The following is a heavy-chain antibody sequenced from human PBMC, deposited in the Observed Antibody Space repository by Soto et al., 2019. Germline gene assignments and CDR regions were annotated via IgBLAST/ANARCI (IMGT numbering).Heavy chain of an antibody. CDR3: ATTPQGGWIQLSSGGNNWFDP. CDR1: GGSISSSSYY. Sequence: KASETLSLTCTVSGGSISSSSYYWGWIRQPPGKGLEWIGSIYYSGSTYYNPSLKSRVTISVDTSKNQFSLKLSSVTAADTAVYYCATTPQGGWIQLSSGGNNWFDPWGQGTLVTVSS. V-gene: IGHV4-39*01. CDR2: IYYSGST. J-gene: IGHJ5*02. D-gene: IGHD5-18*01.